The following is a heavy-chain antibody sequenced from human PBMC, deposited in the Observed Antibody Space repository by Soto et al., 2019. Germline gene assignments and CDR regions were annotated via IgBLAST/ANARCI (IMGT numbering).Heavy chain of an antibody. Sequence: PGGSLRLSCAASGFTFSSYSMNWVRQAPGKGLEWVSYISSSSSTIYYADSVKGRFTISRDNAKNSLYLQMNSLRAEDTALYYCAKDAYADLYSLDYWGQGTLGTVSS. CDR3: AKDAYADLYSLDY. V-gene: IGHV3-48*04. CDR1: GFTFSSYS. J-gene: IGHJ4*02. CDR2: ISSSSSTI. D-gene: IGHD4-17*01.